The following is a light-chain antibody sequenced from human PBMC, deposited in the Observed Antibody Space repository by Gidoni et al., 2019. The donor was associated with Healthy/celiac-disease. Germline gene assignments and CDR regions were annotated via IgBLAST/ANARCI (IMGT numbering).Light chain of an antibody. V-gene: IGKV3-15*01. CDR2: GAS. Sequence: VMTQSPATLSMSPGERATLSCGASQSVSSYLAWYQQKPGQAPRLLIYGASTRATGIPARFSGSGSGTEFTLTISSLQSEDFAVYFCQQYKNWPKTFGQGTKVESK. J-gene: IGKJ1*01. CDR3: QQYKNWPKT. CDR1: QSVSSY.